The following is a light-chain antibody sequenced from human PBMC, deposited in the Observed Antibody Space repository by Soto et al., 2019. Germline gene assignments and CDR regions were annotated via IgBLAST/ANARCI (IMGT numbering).Light chain of an antibody. CDR2: DAA. CDR1: QDVRTY. V-gene: IGKV1-33*01. Sequence: DIQMTQSPSYLSASVGDRVTITCQASQDVRTYLNWYQQRPGQAPKLLIYDAAKLETGVTSRFSGSGSGTDFAFTISSLQPEDIGTYYCQQYDNRLTFGGGTKVEIK. CDR3: QQYDNRLT. J-gene: IGKJ4*01.